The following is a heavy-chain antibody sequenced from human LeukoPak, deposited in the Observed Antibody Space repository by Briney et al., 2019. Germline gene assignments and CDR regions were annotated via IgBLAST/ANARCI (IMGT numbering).Heavy chain of an antibody. CDR3: ARVWGSSGWYSIDY. CDR2: MNPNSGNT. V-gene: IGHV1-8*01. Sequence: ASVKVSCKASGYIFSSYDINWVRQSTGQGLEWMGWMNPNSGNTGYAQKFQGRVTMTRDTSTSTVYMELSSLRSEDTAVYYCARVWGSSGWYSIDYWGQGTLVTVSS. J-gene: IGHJ4*02. CDR1: GYIFSSYD. D-gene: IGHD6-19*01.